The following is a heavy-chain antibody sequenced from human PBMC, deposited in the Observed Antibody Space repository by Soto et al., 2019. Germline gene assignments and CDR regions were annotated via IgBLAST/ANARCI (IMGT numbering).Heavy chain of an antibody. V-gene: IGHV3-7*03. CDR3: APGGPVAANVEYFQH. D-gene: IGHD6-19*01. CDR2: IKEDGSEK. J-gene: IGHJ1*01. CDR1: GFTFSTYW. Sequence: PGGSLRLSCAASGFTFSTYWMSWVRQAPGKGLEWVANIKEDGSEKYYVDSVKGRFTISRDNSKNTLYLQMNSLRAEDTAVYYCAPGGPVAANVEYFQHWGQGTLVTVSS.